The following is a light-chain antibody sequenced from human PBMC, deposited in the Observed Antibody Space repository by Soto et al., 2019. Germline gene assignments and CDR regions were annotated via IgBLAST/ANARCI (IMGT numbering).Light chain of an antibody. Sequence: DIVISQCLATLAVSPRERATLSCRASQSVSSNLAWYQQKPGQAPRLLIYGASSRATGVPDRFSGSGSGTDFTLTISKLEPEDFALYYCQQYGTSTPLTFGGGTKVDIK. V-gene: IGKV3-20*01. CDR3: QQYGTSTPLT. CDR1: QSVSSN. J-gene: IGKJ4*01. CDR2: GAS.